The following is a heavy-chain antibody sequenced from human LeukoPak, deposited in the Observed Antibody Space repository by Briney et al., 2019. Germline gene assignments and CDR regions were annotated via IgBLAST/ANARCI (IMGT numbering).Heavy chain of an antibody. D-gene: IGHD5-18*01. J-gene: IGHJ3*02. CDR2: INSDGSSA. Sequence: GGSLRLSCAASGFTFSYYWMHWVRQAPGKGLVWVSRINSDGSSASYADSVKGRFTISRDNSKNTLYLQMNSLRAEDTAVYYCARGIQLWFDAFDIWGQGTMVTVSS. CDR3: ARGIQLWFDAFDI. CDR1: GFTFSYYW. V-gene: IGHV3-74*01.